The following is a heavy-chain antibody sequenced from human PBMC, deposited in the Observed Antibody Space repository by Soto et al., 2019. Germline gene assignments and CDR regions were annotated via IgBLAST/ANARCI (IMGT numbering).Heavy chain of an antibody. D-gene: IGHD3-10*01. CDR3: ARANYYGSPGDFDY. V-gene: IGHV3-48*01. CDR1: GFNFSSYS. J-gene: IGHJ4*02. Sequence: GGSLRLSCAASGFNFSSYSMNWVRQAPGKGLEWVSYISSSSTIYYADSVKGRFTISRDNAKNSLYLQMNSLRAEDTAVYYCARANYYGSPGDFDYWGQGTLVTVSS. CDR2: ISSSSTI.